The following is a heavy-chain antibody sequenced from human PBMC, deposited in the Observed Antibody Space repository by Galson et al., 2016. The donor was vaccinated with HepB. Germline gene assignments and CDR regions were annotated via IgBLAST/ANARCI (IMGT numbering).Heavy chain of an antibody. D-gene: IGHD3-10*01. CDR1: GFTFSSYA. CDR2: ISGSGGRT. CDR3: AKASGENPGIGGFDP. V-gene: IGHV3-23*01. Sequence: SLRLSCAASGFTFSSYAMNWVRQAPGKGLEWVSSISGSGGRTYYADSVKGQFTISRDNSRYTLYLQMNSLRAEDTAVYYCAKASGENPGIGGFDPWGRGTLVTVSS. J-gene: IGHJ5*02.